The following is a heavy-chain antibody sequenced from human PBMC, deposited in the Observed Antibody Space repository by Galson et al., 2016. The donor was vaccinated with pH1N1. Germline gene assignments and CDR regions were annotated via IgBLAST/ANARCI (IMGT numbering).Heavy chain of an antibody. CDR1: GFTFRSQS. CDR3: SKMAPTSSPGWIDF. D-gene: IGHD2-2*01. V-gene: IGHV3-23*01. J-gene: IGHJ4*02. Sequence: SLRLSCAVSGFTFRSQSMTWVRQAPGKGLEWVSSISGTGLSKYYADSVKGRFIISRDNSKNALYLQVNSLRAEDTVVNFCSKMAPTSSPGWIDFWGQGTLVTVSS. CDR2: ISGTGLSK.